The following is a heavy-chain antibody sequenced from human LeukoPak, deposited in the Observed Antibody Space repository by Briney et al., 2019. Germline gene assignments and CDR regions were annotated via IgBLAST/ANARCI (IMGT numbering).Heavy chain of an antibody. CDR1: GFTFTSSA. J-gene: IGHJ4*02. V-gene: IGHV1-58*02. CDR3: AANGTTYYYDSSGYYVKQNFDY. Sequence: VTSVKVSCKASGFTFTSSAMQWVRQARGQRLEWIGWIVVGSGNTNYAQKFQERVTITRDMSTSTAYMELSSLRSEDTAVYYCAANGTTYYYDSSGYYVKQNFDYWGQGTLVTVSS. D-gene: IGHD3-22*01. CDR2: IVVGSGNT.